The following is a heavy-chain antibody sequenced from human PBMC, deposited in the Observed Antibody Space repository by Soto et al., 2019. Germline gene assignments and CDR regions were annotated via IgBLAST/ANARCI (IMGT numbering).Heavy chain of an antibody. J-gene: IGHJ4*02. V-gene: IGHV3-11*01. CDR3: GRGDGGLDY. Sequence: QVQLVESGGGLVKPGGSLRLSCVASGFRFSDYYMSWIRQAPGKGLEWVSYSSSSGSTIYYAESVKGRFTISRDNAKNSLYLQMKSLRGEGTGVSFCGRGDGGLDYWGQGTLVTVSS. CDR2: SSSSGSTI. CDR1: GFRFSDYY. D-gene: IGHD2-15*01.